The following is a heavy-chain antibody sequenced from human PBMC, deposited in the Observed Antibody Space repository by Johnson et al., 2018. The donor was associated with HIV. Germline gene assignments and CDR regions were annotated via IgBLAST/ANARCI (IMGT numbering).Heavy chain of an antibody. D-gene: IGHD3-22*01. CDR2: IRYDGSNK. CDR3: AKDVGNYWPDSFDI. CDR1: GFTFSSYG. J-gene: IGHJ3*02. Sequence: QEQLVESGGGVVQPGRSLRLSCAASGFTFSSYGMHWVRQAPGKGLEWVAFIRYDGSNKYYADSVQGRFTISRDKSENTLYLQMNSLRDEDTAVYYCAKDVGNYWPDSFDIWGQGTMVTVSS. V-gene: IGHV3-30*02.